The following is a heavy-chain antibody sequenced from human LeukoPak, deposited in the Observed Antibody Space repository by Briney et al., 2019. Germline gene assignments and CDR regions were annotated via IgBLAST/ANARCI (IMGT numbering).Heavy chain of an antibody. CDR1: GYRFDSHW. V-gene: IGHV5-51*01. CDR3: ARPAGGGALKY. D-gene: IGHD2-15*01. Sequence: GESLKISCKCSGYRFDSHWIGWLRQVPGKGLEWMGITHPGDSDTRYSPSVQGHVSISVDKSITTAYLQWTSLKASDSGMYYCARPAGGGALKYWGQGTLVTVSS. J-gene: IGHJ4*02. CDR2: THPGDSDT.